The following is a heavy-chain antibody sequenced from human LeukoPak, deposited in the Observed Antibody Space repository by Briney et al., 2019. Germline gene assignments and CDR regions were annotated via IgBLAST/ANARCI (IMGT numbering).Heavy chain of an antibody. CDR3: ARGSMQYYYYYMDV. V-gene: IGHV4-4*07. J-gene: IGHJ6*03. Sequence: SETLSLTCTVSGGSISSYYWSWIRQPAGKGLEWIGRIYTSGSTNYNPSLKSRVTMSVDTSKTQFSLKLSSVPAADTAVYYCARGSMQYYYYYMDVWGKGTTVTISS. CDR1: GGSISSYY. CDR2: IYTSGST.